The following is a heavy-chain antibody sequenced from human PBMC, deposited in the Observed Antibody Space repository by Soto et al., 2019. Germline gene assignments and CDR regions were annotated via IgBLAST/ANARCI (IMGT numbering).Heavy chain of an antibody. J-gene: IGHJ3*02. Sequence: SVKVSCKASGGTFSSYAIRWVRQAPGQGLEWMGGIIPIFGTANYAQKFQGRVTITADESTSTAYMELSSLRSEDTAVYYCARDEITMVRGAVGDDAFDIWGQGTMVTVSS. V-gene: IGHV1-69*13. D-gene: IGHD3-10*01. CDR1: GGTFSSYA. CDR3: ARDEITMVRGAVGDDAFDI. CDR2: IIPIFGTA.